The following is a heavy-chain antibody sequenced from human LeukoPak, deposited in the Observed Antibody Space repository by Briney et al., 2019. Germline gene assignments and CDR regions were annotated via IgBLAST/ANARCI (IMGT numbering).Heavy chain of an antibody. V-gene: IGHV5-51*01. D-gene: IGHD4-23*01. J-gene: IGHJ3*02. CDR2: IYPGESDI. CDR1: GYSFPNYW. CDR3: ARGDYGGNSDAFDI. Sequence: GESLKISCKGSGYSFPNYWIGWVRQMPGKGLEWMGLIYPGESDIRYSPSFQGQVTISADKSISTAYLQWSSLRAEDTAVYYCARGDYGGNSDAFDIWGQGTMVTVSS.